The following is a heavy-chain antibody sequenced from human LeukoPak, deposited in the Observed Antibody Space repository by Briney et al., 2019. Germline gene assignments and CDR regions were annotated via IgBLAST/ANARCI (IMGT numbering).Heavy chain of an antibody. Sequence: PGGSLRLSCAASGFTFNTYGMNWVRQAPGKGLEWVSYISSSTTIYYADSVKGRFTISRDNAKNSLYLQMNSLRAEDTAVYYCTREGILAGVDYWGQGTLVTVSS. V-gene: IGHV3-48*04. CDR1: GFTFNTYG. CDR3: TREGILAGVDY. J-gene: IGHJ4*02. CDR2: ISSSTTI. D-gene: IGHD6-13*01.